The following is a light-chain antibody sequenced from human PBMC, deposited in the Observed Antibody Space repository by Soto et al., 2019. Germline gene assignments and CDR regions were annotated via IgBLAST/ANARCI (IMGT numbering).Light chain of an antibody. Sequence: DIQMTQSPSYLSASVGDRVTITCRTSQSIDNYLNWYQQKPGKAPKLLMFDAYTLPSGVPSRFSVSGSETDFTLTISTMQPGDIKTCYCQKSYTTLYTFGPGTKVDLK. J-gene: IGKJ3*01. CDR3: QKSYTTLYT. CDR2: DAY. V-gene: IGKV1-39*01. CDR1: QSIDNY.